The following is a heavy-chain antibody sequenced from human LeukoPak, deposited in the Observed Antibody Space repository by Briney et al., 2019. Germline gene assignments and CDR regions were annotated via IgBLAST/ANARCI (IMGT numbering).Heavy chain of an antibody. CDR1: GFSFNRRG. CDR3: ARIDGPTVFTYYMDL. D-gene: IGHD3-16*01. CDR2: ISPRGETI. J-gene: IGHJ6*03. Sequence: GGSLTLSCATSGFSFNRRGMNWVRQPPGKGLEWVSYISPRGETIFYAESVQGRFAVSRDDAKGSLYLQMHSLRVEDTAVYYCARIDGPTVFTYYMDLWGKGTTVTVAS. V-gene: IGHV3-48*04.